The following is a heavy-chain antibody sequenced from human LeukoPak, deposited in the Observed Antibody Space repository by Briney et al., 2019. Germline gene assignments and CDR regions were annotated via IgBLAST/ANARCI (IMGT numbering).Heavy chain of an antibody. D-gene: IGHD3-10*01. CDR3: AGLWFGESNWFDP. Sequence: GASVKVSRKASGYTFTGYYMHWVRQAPGQGLEWMGWINPNSGGTNYAQKFQGRVTMTRDTSISTAYMELSRLRSDDTAVYYCAGLWFGESNWFDPWGQGTLVTVSS. J-gene: IGHJ5*02. CDR1: GYTFTGYY. CDR2: INPNSGGT. V-gene: IGHV1-2*02.